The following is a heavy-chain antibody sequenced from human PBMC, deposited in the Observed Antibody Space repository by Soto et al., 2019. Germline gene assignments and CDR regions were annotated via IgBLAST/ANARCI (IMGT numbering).Heavy chain of an antibody. J-gene: IGHJ4*02. CDR1: GFPFTTYS. CDR3: VGGQYYFDY. D-gene: IGHD3-10*01. CDR2: ISYDGSNR. V-gene: IGHV3-30*03. Sequence: QVQLVESGGGVVQPGRSLRLSCAASGFPFTTYSMHWVREGPGKGLEWVAVISYDGSNRYYADSVKGRFTISRDNSKNTLYLQMNDLRPEDTALYYCVGGQYYFDYRGQGTLVTVSS.